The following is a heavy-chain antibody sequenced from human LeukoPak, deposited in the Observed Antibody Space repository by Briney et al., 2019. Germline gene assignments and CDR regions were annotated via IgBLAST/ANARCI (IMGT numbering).Heavy chain of an antibody. CDR2: NDYTGST. CDR3: ARQADSGYDTDYYYYYMDV. D-gene: IGHD5-12*01. V-gene: IGHV4-39*01. J-gene: IGHJ6*03. CDR1: ACSISSSSCD. Sequence: SSETLSLTGTVSACSISSSSCDWRGIRQPPGKRRERSANNDYTGSTHYNPSLKSRVTKTVDTSTNQVLLKLSSVTAADTAVYYRARQADSGYDTDYYYYYMDVWGKGTTVTISS.